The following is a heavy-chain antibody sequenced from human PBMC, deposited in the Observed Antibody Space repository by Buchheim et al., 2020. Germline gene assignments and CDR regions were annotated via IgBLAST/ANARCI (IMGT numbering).Heavy chain of an antibody. J-gene: IGHJ4*02. D-gene: IGHD2-2*01. CDR1: GDSVSSNSAA. V-gene: IGHV6-1*01. CDR3: ARGGEGYCRTTSCSFDY. CDR2: TYYRSKWSY. Sequence: QVQLLQSGPGLVKPSQTLSLTCAIAGDSVSSNSAAWNWIRQSPSRGLEWLGRTYYRSKWSYDYAVSVNSRITIRPDTPKNQFSLQVKSVTPEDTAVYYCARGGEGYCRTTSCSFDYWGQGIL.